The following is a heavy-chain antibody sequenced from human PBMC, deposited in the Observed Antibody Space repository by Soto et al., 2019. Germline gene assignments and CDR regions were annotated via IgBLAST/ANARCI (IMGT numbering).Heavy chain of an antibody. CDR3: ARRPPPVSYGSYYFDY. Sequence: QLQLQESGPGLVKPSETLSLTCTVSGGSISSSSYYWGWIRQPPGKGLEWIGSIYYSGSTYYNPSLKSLVTISVDTSKNQFSLKLSSVTAADTAVYYCARRPPPVSYGSYYFDYWGQGTLVTVSS. CDR2: IYYSGST. CDR1: GGSISSSSYY. V-gene: IGHV4-39*01. D-gene: IGHD5-18*01. J-gene: IGHJ4*02.